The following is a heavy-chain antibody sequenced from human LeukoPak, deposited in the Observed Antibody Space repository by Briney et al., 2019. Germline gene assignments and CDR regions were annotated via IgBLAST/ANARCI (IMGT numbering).Heavy chain of an antibody. CDR3: ARDISYYYDSSGYQSAFDI. CDR1: GYTFTSYG. CDR2: ISAYNGNT. J-gene: IGHJ3*02. V-gene: IGHV1-18*01. Sequence: ASVKVSCKASGYTFTSYGISWVRQAPGQGLEWMGWISAYNGNTNYAQKLQGRVTMTTDTSTSTAYMELRSLRSDDTAVYYCARDISYYYDSSGYQSAFDIWGQGTMVTVSS. D-gene: IGHD3-22*01.